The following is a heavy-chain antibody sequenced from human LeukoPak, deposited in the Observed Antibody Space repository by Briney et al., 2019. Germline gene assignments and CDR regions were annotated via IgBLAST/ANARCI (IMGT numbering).Heavy chain of an antibody. CDR2: INSDGSST. J-gene: IGHJ3*02. CDR3: ARDLVGTGAFDM. D-gene: IGHD2-21*02. Sequence: PGGSLRLSCAVSGXTFSSYWVHWVRQAPGKGLVWVSRINSDGSSTTYADSVKGRFTISRDNSKNTLSLQMNSLRVEDTAVYYCARDLVGTGAFDMWGQGTIVTVSS. CDR1: GXTFSSYW. V-gene: IGHV3-74*01.